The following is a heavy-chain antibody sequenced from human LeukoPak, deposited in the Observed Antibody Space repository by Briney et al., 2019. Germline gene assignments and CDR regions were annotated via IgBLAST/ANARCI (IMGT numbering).Heavy chain of an antibody. CDR3: ARARLAVAGGTSYYFDY. Sequence: ASVKVSCKASGYTFTGYYMHWVRQAPGQGLEWMGRINPNSGGTNYAQKFQGRVTMTRDTSISTAFMELSRLRSDDTAGYYCARARLAVAGGTSYYFDYWGQGTLVTVSS. CDR2: INPNSGGT. V-gene: IGHV1-2*06. J-gene: IGHJ4*02. CDR1: GYTFTGYY. D-gene: IGHD6-19*01.